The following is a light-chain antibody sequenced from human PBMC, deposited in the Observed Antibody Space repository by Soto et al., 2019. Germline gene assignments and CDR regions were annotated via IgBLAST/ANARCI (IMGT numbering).Light chain of an antibody. V-gene: IGKV3-15*01. Sequence: EIVMTQSPSTLSVSPGERATLSCRARQSVFSSLAWYQQNPGQAPRLLIYGAATRATGIPARFSGSGSGTEFTLTISSLQSEDFAVYYCQQYHNWPAFGQGTKVDIK. CDR2: GAA. J-gene: IGKJ1*01. CDR1: QSVFSS. CDR3: QQYHNWPA.